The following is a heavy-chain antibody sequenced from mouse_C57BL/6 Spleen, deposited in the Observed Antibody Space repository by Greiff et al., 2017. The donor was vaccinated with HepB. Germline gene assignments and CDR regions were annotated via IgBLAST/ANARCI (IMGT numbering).Heavy chain of an antibody. J-gene: IGHJ2*01. Sequence: EVHLVESGEGLVKPGGSLKLSCAASGFTFSSYAMSWVRQTPEKRLEWVAYISSGGDYIYYADTVKGRFTISRDNARNTLYLQMSSLKSEDTAMYYCTREEVTTRDYFDYWGQGTTLTVSS. D-gene: IGHD2-2*01. CDR1: GFTFSSYA. CDR3: TREEVTTRDYFDY. CDR2: ISSGGDYI. V-gene: IGHV5-9-1*02.